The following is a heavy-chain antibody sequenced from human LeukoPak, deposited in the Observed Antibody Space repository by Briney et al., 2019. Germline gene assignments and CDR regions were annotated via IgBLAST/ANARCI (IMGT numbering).Heavy chain of an antibody. CDR1: GGTFSSYA. D-gene: IGHD3-22*01. J-gene: IGHJ4*02. CDR2: TIPILGIA. Sequence: GASVEVSCKASGGTFSSYAISWVRQAPGQGLEWMGRTIPILGIANYAQKFQGRVTITADKSTSTAYMELSSLRSEDTAVYYCARTTMGDSSGYDYYFDYWGQGTLVTVSS. CDR3: ARTTMGDSSGYDYYFDY. V-gene: IGHV1-69*04.